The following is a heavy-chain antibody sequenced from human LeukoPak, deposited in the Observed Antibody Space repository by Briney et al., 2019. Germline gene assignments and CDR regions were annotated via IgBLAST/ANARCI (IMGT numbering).Heavy chain of an antibody. CDR1: GGSFSGYY. Sequence: PSETLSLTCAVYGGSFSGYYWSWIRQPPGKGLEWIGEINHSGSTNYNPSLKSRVTISVDTSKNQFSLKLSSVTAADTAVYYCARGEDRTQFDYWGQGTLVTVSS. D-gene: IGHD2-15*01. CDR3: ARGEDRTQFDY. J-gene: IGHJ4*02. CDR2: INHSGST. V-gene: IGHV4-34*01.